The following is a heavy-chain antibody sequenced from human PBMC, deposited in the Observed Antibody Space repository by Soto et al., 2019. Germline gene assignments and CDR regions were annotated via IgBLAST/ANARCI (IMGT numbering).Heavy chain of an antibody. CDR2: IIPVFGTT. V-gene: IGHV1-3*01. CDR1: GYTFTSYA. D-gene: IGHD6-19*01. J-gene: IGHJ4*02. CDR3: ASYSSGWLFY. Sequence: ASVKLYCKASGYTFTSYAMHWVRQAPGQRLEWMADIIPVFGTTKYAPRFQDRVTITADKTTTTVYMELSSLRADDTAIYFCASYSSGWLFYWGQGTLVTVS.